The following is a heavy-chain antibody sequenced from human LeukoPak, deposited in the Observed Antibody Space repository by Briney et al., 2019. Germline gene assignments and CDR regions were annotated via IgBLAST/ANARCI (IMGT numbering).Heavy chain of an antibody. CDR3: ARGPSVRYFDWLFRKNWFDP. J-gene: IGHJ5*02. Sequence: PSETLSLTCAVYGGSFSGYYWSWLRQPPGKGLEWIGEINHSGSTNYNPSLKSRVTISVDTSKNQFSLKLSSVTAADTAVYYCARGPSVRYFDWLFRKNWFDPWGQGTLVTVSS. V-gene: IGHV4-34*01. CDR1: GGSFSGYY. D-gene: IGHD3-9*01. CDR2: INHSGST.